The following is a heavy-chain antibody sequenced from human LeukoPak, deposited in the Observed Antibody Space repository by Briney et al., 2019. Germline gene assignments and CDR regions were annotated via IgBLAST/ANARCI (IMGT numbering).Heavy chain of an antibody. CDR3: ARDSAFDGTYWGYLDF. D-gene: IGHD3-10*01. CDR1: GFIFRKYN. Sequence: GGSLRLSCEVPGFIFRKYNMHWVRQAPGKGLEWVAAISDDRSNEHDADFVKGRFTISRDNSKNTLYLQMNSLRAEDTAVYFCARDSAFDGTYWGYLDFWGRGTLVIVSS. V-gene: IGHV3-30-3*01. CDR2: ISDDRSNE. J-gene: IGHJ2*01.